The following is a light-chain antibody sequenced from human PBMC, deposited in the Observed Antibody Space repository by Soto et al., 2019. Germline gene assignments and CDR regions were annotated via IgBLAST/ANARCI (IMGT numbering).Light chain of an antibody. CDR1: QSVSSY. Sequence: EIVLTQSPATLSLSPGERATLSCRASQSVSSYLAWYQQKPGQAPRLLIYDASNRATDIPARFSGSGSGTDFTLTSISLEPEDFVVYACQQRSNWLWTFGQGTKVEIK. V-gene: IGKV3-11*01. CDR3: QQRSNWLWT. CDR2: DAS. J-gene: IGKJ1*01.